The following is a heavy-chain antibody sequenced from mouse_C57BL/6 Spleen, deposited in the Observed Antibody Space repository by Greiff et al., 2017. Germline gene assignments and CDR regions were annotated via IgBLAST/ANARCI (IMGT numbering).Heavy chain of an antibody. CDR3: ARGNGHYFDY. CDR2: IDPSDSYT. V-gene: IGHV1-50*01. D-gene: IGHD1-2*01. Sequence: QVQLQQSGAELVKPGASVKLSCKASGYTFTSYWMQWVKQRPGQGLEWIGEIDPSDSYTNYNQKFKGKATLTVDTSSSTAYMQLSSLTSEDSAVYYCARGNGHYFDYWGQGTTLTVSS. J-gene: IGHJ2*01. CDR1: GYTFTSYW.